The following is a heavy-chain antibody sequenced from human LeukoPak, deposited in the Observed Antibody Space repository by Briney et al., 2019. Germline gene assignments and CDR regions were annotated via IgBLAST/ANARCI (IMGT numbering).Heavy chain of an antibody. CDR3: AKDWYPLCSGGSCYSTFGY. CDR2: ISGSGGST. Sequence: PGGSLRLSCAVSGFTVSSNYMSWVRQAPGKGLEWVSAISGSGGSTYYADSVKGRFTISRDNSKNTLYLQMNSLRAEDTAVYYCAKDWYPLCSGGSCYSTFGYWGQGTLVTVSS. J-gene: IGHJ4*02. CDR1: GFTVSSNY. D-gene: IGHD2-15*01. V-gene: IGHV3-23*01.